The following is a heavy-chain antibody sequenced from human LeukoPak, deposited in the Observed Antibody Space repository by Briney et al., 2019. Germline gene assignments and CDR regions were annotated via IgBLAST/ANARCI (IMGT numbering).Heavy chain of an antibody. Sequence: GGALRLSCPASGFTFSSYAMHWVRQAPGKGLEWVAVISYDGSNKYYADSVKGRFTISRDNSKNTLYLQMNSLRAEDTAVYYCANAFGGVIARRLDYWGQGTLVTVSS. CDR3: ANAFGGVIARRLDY. J-gene: IGHJ4*02. CDR1: GFTFSSYA. D-gene: IGHD3-16*02. CDR2: ISYDGSNK. V-gene: IGHV3-30*04.